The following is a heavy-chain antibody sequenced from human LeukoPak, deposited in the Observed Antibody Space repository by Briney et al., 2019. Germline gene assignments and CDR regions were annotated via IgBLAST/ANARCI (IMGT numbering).Heavy chain of an antibody. J-gene: IGHJ4*02. CDR2: IYHSGSS. CDR3: ARGYSGTFYAEYYFDY. D-gene: IGHD1-26*01. V-gene: IGHV4-38-2*02. Sequence: SETLSLTCTVSGYSISSGFYWGWIRQPPGKGLEWIGSIYHSGSSYYNPSLKSRVTISVDTSKNQFSLKLSSVTAAGTAVYYCARGYSGTFYAEYYFDYWGQGTLVTVSS. CDR1: GYSISSGFY.